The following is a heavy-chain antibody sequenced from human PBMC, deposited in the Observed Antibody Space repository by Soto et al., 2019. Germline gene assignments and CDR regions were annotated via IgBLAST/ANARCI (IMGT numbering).Heavy chain of an antibody. J-gene: IGHJ5*02. V-gene: IGHV3-30-3*01. CDR1: GFTFSSYA. CDR3: ARASGYSGYDFNWFDP. D-gene: IGHD5-12*01. Sequence: GGSLRLSCAASGFTFSSYAMHWVRQAPGKGLEWVAVISYDGSNKYYADSVKGRFTISRDNSKNTLYLQMNSLRAEDTAVYYCARASGYSGYDFNWFDPWGQGTLVTVSS. CDR2: ISYDGSNK.